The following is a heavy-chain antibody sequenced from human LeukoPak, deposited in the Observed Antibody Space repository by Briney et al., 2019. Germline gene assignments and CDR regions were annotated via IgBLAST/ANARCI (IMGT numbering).Heavy chain of an antibody. CDR3: ATNPMTGYHLGDHFYFYMAV. D-gene: IGHD1-20*01. J-gene: IGHJ6*03. CDR2: LRPVFGPI. Sequence: ASVKVSCKASGVTFSSYVISWVRQAPGQGLEWIGGLRPVFGPINSAQKFQDRVTLTKDDSTTTAYMELRSLRSEDTAVYYCATNPMTGYHLGDHFYFYMAVWGKGTTVTVS. CDR1: GVTFSSYV. V-gene: IGHV1-69*05.